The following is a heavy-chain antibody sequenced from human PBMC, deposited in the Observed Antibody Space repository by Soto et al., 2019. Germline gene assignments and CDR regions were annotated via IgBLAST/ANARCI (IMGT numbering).Heavy chain of an antibody. V-gene: IGHV3-30*18. Sequence: GGSLRLSCAASGFTFSSSGMHWVRQAPGKGLEWVAVISYDGTNKFYADSVKGRFTISRDNSKNTLYLQMNSLRAEDTGVYYCAKEFHTWNYFDYWGQGTLVTVCS. CDR1: GFTFSSSG. CDR2: ISYDGTNK. D-gene: IGHD1-20*01. CDR3: AKEFHTWNYFDY. J-gene: IGHJ4*02.